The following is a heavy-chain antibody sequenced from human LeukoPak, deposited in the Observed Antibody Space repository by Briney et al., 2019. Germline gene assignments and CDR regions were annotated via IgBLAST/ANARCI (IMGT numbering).Heavy chain of an antibody. Sequence: SETLSLTCTVSGGSISSYYWSWIRQPPGKGLECIGYIFYSGSTNYNPSLKSRVTISVDTSKNQFSLKLSSVTAADTAVYYCARDLGDGYWDYWGQGTLVTVSS. CDR2: IFYSGST. D-gene: IGHD5-24*01. CDR3: ARDLGDGYWDY. J-gene: IGHJ4*02. CDR1: GGSISSYY. V-gene: IGHV4-59*01.